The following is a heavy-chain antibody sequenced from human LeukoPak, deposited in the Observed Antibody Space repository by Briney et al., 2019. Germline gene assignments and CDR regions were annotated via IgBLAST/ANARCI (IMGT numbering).Heavy chain of an antibody. V-gene: IGHV4-38-2*01. Sequence: KPSETLSLTCAVSGYSISSGYYWGWIRQPPGKGLEWIGSIYHSGSTYYNPSLKSRVTISVDTSKNQFSLKLSSVTAADTAVYYCARVWSGYCSSTSCYVAYNWFAPWGQGTLVTVSS. CDR1: GYSISSGYY. CDR2: IYHSGST. D-gene: IGHD2-2*01. J-gene: IGHJ5*02. CDR3: ARVWSGYCSSTSCYVAYNWFAP.